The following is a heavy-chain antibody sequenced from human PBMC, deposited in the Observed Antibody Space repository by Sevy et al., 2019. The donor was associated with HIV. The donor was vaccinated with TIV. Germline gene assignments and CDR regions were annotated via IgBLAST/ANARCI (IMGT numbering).Heavy chain of an antibody. D-gene: IGHD3-22*01. V-gene: IGHV3-49*04. J-gene: IGHJ4*02. CDR1: GFTFDDYA. CDR2: IRSIAYGGTT. Sequence: GGSLRLSCTASGFTFDDYAMSWVRQAPGKGLEWVGFIRSIAYGGTTEYAASVKGRFTISRDDSKSIAYLQMNSLKTEDTAVYYCTGSSSGYSADFDYWGQGTLVTVSS. CDR3: TGSSSGYSADFDY.